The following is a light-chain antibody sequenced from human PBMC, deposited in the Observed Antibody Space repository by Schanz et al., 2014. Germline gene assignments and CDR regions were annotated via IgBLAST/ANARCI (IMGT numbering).Light chain of an antibody. V-gene: IGLV1-40*01. CDR2: GNT. CDR3: CSYAGSGTFV. J-gene: IGLJ1*01. Sequence: HSVLTQPPSVSGAPGQRVTISCTGSSSNIGAGYDVHWYQHLPGTAPKLLIYGNTNRPSGVPDRFSGSKSGTSASLAITGLQAEDEADYYCCSYAGSGTFVFGTGTKLTVL. CDR1: SSNIGAGYD.